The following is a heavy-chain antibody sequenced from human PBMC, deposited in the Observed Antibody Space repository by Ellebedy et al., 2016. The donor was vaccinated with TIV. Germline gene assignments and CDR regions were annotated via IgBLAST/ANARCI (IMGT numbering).Heavy chain of an antibody. CDR3: AREESRNKPNYFFDY. Sequence: GESLKISCAASGFTFSSYGMHWVRQAPGKGLEWVSYISSSSRDVYYADSVKGRFTISRDNAKNPLYLQMNRLRAEDTAIDYCAREESRNKPNYFFDYWGQGTLVTVSS. CDR2: ISSSSRDV. J-gene: IGHJ4*02. V-gene: IGHV3-48*01. D-gene: IGHD1-14*01. CDR1: GFTFSSYG.